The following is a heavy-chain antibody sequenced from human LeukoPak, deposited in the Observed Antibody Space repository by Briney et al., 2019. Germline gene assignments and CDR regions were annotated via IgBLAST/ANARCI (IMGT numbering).Heavy chain of an antibody. Sequence: SETLSLTCVVYGGSFSIYYWSWIRQPPGKGLEWIGEINHSGSTNYNPSLKSRVTISVDTSKNQFSLKLSSVTAADTAVYYCARALSQQLYYFDYWGQGTLVTVSS. CDR1: GGSFSIYY. CDR3: ARALSQQLYYFDY. J-gene: IGHJ4*02. D-gene: IGHD6-13*01. CDR2: INHSGST. V-gene: IGHV4-34*01.